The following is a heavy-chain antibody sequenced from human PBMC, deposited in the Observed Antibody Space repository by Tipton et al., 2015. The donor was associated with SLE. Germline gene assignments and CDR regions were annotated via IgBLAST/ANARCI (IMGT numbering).Heavy chain of an antibody. CDR2: ISYDGTNK. CDR1: GFTFSSYA. J-gene: IGHJ3*02. V-gene: IGHV3-30*04. Sequence: RSLRLSCAASGFTFSSYAMHWVRQAPGKGLEWVAVISYDGTNKYYPDSVKGRFTISRDNSKNTLYLQMNSLRAEDTAVYYCAREDPVWEAFDIWGQGTMVTVSS. D-gene: IGHD3-16*01. CDR3: AREDPVWEAFDI.